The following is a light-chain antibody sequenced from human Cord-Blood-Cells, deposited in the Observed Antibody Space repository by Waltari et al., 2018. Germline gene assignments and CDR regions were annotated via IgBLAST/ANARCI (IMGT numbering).Light chain of an antibody. CDR1: SSDVGRYNL. Sequence: QSDLTQPASVSGSPGQSITIPCTGTSSDVGRYNLVSWYQQHPGKAPKHMIYEVSTRPSGVSNRFSGAKSGNTASLTISGLQAEDEADYYCCSYAGSSTLYVFGTGTKVTVL. V-gene: IGLV2-23*02. CDR2: EVS. CDR3: CSYAGSSTLYV. J-gene: IGLJ1*01.